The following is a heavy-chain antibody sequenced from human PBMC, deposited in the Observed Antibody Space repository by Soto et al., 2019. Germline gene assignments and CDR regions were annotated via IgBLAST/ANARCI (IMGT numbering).Heavy chain of an antibody. CDR1: GYTFTSYA. CDR3: ARGGSLYWYFDL. Sequence: EASVKVSCKASGYTFTSYAMHWVRQAPGQRLEWMGWINAGNGNTKYSQKFQSRDTITRDTSASTAKMKLSSLRTEDTAIYYCARGGSLYWYFDLWGRGTLVTVSS. D-gene: IGHD1-26*01. V-gene: IGHV1-3*01. J-gene: IGHJ2*01. CDR2: INAGNGNT.